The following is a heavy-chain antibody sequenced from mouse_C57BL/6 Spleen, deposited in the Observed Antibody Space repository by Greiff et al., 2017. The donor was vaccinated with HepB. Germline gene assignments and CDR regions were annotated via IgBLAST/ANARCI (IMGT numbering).Heavy chain of an antibody. D-gene: IGHD1-1*01. V-gene: IGHV1-82*01. CDR3: ARDPPLHYGSSDFDY. CDR2: IYPGDGDT. CDR1: GYAFSSSW. Sequence: QVQLQQPGAELVKPGASVKISCKASGYAFSSSWMNWVKQRPGKGLEWIGRIYPGDGDTNYNGKFKGKATLTADKSSSTAYMQLSSLTSEDSAVYFCARDPPLHYGSSDFDYWGQGTTLTVSS. J-gene: IGHJ2*01.